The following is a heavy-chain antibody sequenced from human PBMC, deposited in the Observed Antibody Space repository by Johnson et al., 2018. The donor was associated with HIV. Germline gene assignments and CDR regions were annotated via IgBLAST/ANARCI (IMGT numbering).Heavy chain of an antibody. Sequence: VQLVESGGGVVRPGGSLRLSCAASGFTFDDYGMSWVRPAPGKGLEWVSGMNWNGGITGYADSVKGRFTISRDNAKNSLYLQMNSLRAEDTAVYYCAREGGIVLSPGSFDIWGQGTMVTVSS. J-gene: IGHJ3*02. D-gene: IGHD2-8*01. CDR1: GFTFDDYG. CDR3: AREGGIVLSPGSFDI. CDR2: MNWNGGIT. V-gene: IGHV3-20*04.